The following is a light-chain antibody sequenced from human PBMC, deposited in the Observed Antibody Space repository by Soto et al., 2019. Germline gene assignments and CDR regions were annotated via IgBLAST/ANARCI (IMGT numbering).Light chain of an antibody. V-gene: IGKV3-20*01. CDR2: GAS. CDR1: QSVTSSY. Sequence: EIVLTQSPGTLSLSPGERDTLSCRASQSVTSSYLGWYQQKPGQAPRLLISGASSRATGIPDRFSGSGSGTDFTLTISRLEPEDFAVYYCDQSGTSPWTFGQGTKVEIK. J-gene: IGKJ1*01. CDR3: DQSGTSPWT.